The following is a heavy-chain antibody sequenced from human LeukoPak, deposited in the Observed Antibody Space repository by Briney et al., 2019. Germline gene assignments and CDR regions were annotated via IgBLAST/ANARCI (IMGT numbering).Heavy chain of an antibody. CDR3: AREVAFDM. J-gene: IGHJ3*02. Sequence: PGGSLRLSCVASGFTFSTYGMHWVRQTPGKGLEWVTLISYGGSNKYYADSVKGRFTISRDNSENTLYLQMNSLRAEDTAVYYCAREVAFDMWGQGTMVTVSS. V-gene: IGHV3-30*03. CDR1: GFTFSTYG. CDR2: ISYGGSNK.